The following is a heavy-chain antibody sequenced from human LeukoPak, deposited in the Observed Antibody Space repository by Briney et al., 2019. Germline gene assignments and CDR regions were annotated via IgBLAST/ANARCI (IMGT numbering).Heavy chain of an antibody. Sequence: SVKVSCKASGGTFGSYAISWVRQAPGQGLEWMGGIIPIFGTANYAQKFQGRVTITTDESTSTAYMELSSLRSEDTAVYYCARGDSSGYYYYYWGQGTLVTVSS. V-gene: IGHV1-69*05. CDR2: IIPIFGTA. D-gene: IGHD3-22*01. CDR3: ARGDSSGYYYYY. CDR1: GGTFGSYA. J-gene: IGHJ4*02.